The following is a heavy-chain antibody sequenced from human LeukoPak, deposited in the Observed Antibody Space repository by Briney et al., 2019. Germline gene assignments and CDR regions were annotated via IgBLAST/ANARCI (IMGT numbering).Heavy chain of an antibody. D-gene: IGHD3-16*01. Sequence: PGGSLRLSCAASGCTFSTYWMNWVRQAPGKGLEWVAYIREDGSHKNYVDSVKGRFTISRDNAKNSLSLQLNSLRAEDTAVYFCARGGTWGSFDYWGQGTPVTVSS. CDR3: ARGGTWGSFDY. V-gene: IGHV3-7*01. CDR2: IREDGSHK. J-gene: IGHJ4*02. CDR1: GCTFSTYW.